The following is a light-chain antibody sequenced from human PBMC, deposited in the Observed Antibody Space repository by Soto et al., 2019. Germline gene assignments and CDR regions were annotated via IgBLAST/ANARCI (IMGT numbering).Light chain of an antibody. CDR3: GHYTSDSGA. CDR1: QTISSW. Sequence: DIPMTQSTYSMSGSVGDIVTITCRASQTISSWLAWYQQKPGKAPKLLIYKASTLKSGVPSRFSFSGSVTEITRTSCSLHPDDFATYYCGHYTSDSGAFGEGTKVDIK. CDR2: KAS. V-gene: IGKV1-5*03. J-gene: IGKJ1*01.